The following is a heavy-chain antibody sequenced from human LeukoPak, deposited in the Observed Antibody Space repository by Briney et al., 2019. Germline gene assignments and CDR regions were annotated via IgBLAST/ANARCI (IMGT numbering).Heavy chain of an antibody. Sequence: ASVKVSCKASGYTFTSYGISWVRQAPGQGLEWMGWISAYNGNTNYAQKLQGRVTMTTDTSTSTAYMELRSLRSDGTAVYYCARERELLWFGELNDYWGQGTLVTVSS. J-gene: IGHJ4*02. CDR3: ARERELLWFGELNDY. D-gene: IGHD3-10*01. CDR1: GYTFTSYG. CDR2: ISAYNGNT. V-gene: IGHV1-18*01.